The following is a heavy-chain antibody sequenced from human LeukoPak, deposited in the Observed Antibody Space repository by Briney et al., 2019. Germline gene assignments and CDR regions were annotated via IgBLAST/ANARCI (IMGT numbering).Heavy chain of an antibody. Sequence: ASVKVSCKASGYTFTSYYMHWVRQAPGQGLEWMGIINPSGGSTSYAQKFQGRVTMTRDTSTSTVYMELSSLRSEDTAVYYCARDPSVVVVAAESTTDAFDIWGQGTMVTVS. J-gene: IGHJ3*02. D-gene: IGHD2-15*01. CDR1: GYTFTSYY. V-gene: IGHV1-46*01. CDR3: ARDPSVVVVAAESTTDAFDI. CDR2: INPSGGST.